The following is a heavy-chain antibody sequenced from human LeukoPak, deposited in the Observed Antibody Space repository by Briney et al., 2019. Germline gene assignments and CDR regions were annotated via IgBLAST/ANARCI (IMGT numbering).Heavy chain of an antibody. V-gene: IGHV4-39*01. Sequence: SETLSLTCSVSGGSISEISYYWGWIRQPPGKGLEWIGSIYYSGSTYNNPSLESRVVISVDTSRNQFSLKLTSVTARDTAVYYCARQGVVGATGFDFWGQGILVTVSS. CDR3: ARQGVVGATGFDF. J-gene: IGHJ4*02. CDR2: IYYSGST. CDR1: GGSISEISYY. D-gene: IGHD1-26*01.